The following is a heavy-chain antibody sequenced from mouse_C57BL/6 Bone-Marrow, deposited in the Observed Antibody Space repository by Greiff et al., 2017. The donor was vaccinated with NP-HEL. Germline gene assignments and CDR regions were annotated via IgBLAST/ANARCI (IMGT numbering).Heavy chain of an antibody. D-gene: IGHD2-5*01. J-gene: IGHJ3*01. CDR1: GYTFTSYW. CDR2: IDPSDSYT. V-gene: IGHV1-59*01. Sequence: QVQLKQPGAELVRPGTSVKLSCKASGYTFTSYWMHWVKQRPGQGLEWIGVIDPSDSYTNYNQKFKGKATLTVDTSSSTAYIQLSSLTSEDSAVYYCARYYSNFAWFAYWGQGTLVTVSA. CDR3: ARYYSNFAWFAY.